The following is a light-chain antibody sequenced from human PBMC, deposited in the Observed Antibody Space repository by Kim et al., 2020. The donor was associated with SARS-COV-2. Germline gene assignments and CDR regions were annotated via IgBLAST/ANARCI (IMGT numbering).Light chain of an antibody. CDR3: QQLGT. CDR2: HAS. V-gene: IGKV1-5*01. CDR1: LSISGW. J-gene: IGKJ3*01. Sequence: SPRSASVGERFTITCRASLSISGWLAWYQQKPGKAPTLLIYHASSLESGVPSRFSGSGSGTEFTLTINSLQPDDFATYYCQQLGTFGLGTKVDIK.